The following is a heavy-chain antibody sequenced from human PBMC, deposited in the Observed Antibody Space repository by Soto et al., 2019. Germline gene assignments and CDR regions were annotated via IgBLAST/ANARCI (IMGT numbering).Heavy chain of an antibody. CDR2: INPNSGGT. Sequence: VASVKVSCKASGYTFTDYYMHWVRQAPGQGLEWMGCINPNSGGTIYAQKFQGRVTMTGDTSISTAYMELSRLRSDDTAMYYCARARGTAVSELYHYYGMDVWGQGTTVTVSS. V-gene: IGHV1-2*02. CDR1: GYTFTDYY. J-gene: IGHJ6*02. D-gene: IGHD4-4*01. CDR3: ARARGTAVSELYHYYGMDV.